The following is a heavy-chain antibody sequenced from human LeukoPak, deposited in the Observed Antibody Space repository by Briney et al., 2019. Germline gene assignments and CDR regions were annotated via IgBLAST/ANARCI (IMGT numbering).Heavy chain of an antibody. V-gene: IGHV3-23*01. Sequence: GGSLRLSCAGFGFTFSNYAMSWVRQAPGKGLEWVSTISVGGGSTYYADSVKGRFTISRDNSKNTLYLQMNSLRAEDTAVYYCAREALYYDSSGYYRDHYFDYWGQGTLVTVSS. CDR1: GFTFSNYA. CDR3: AREALYYDSSGYYRDHYFDY. D-gene: IGHD3-22*01. J-gene: IGHJ4*02. CDR2: ISVGGGST.